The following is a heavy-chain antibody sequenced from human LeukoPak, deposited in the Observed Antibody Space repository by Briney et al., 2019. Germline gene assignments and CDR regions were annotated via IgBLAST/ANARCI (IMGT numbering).Heavy chain of an antibody. CDR1: GGTFSSYA. Sequence: SVKVSCKASGGTFSSYAISWVRQAPGQGLEWMGRIIPILGIANYAQKFQGRVTITADKSTSTAYMELSSLRSEDTAVYYCASEIVGATSAFDIWGQGTMVTVSS. D-gene: IGHD1-26*01. J-gene: IGHJ3*02. CDR2: IIPILGIA. V-gene: IGHV1-69*04. CDR3: ASEIVGATSAFDI.